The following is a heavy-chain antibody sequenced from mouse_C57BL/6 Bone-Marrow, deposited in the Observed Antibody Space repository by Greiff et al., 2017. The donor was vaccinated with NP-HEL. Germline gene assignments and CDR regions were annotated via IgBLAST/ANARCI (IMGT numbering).Heavy chain of an antibody. V-gene: IGHV1-50*01. CDR1: GYTFTSYW. J-gene: IGHJ2*01. CDR2: IDPSDSYT. CDR3: ARTYYYGVFDY. D-gene: IGHD1-1*01. Sequence: QVQLQQPGAELVKPGASVKLSCKASGYTFTSYWMQWVKQRPGQGLEWIGEIDPSDSYTNYNQKFKGKATLTVDTSSSTAYMQLSSLTSEDSAVYYCARTYYYGVFDYWGQGTTLTVSS.